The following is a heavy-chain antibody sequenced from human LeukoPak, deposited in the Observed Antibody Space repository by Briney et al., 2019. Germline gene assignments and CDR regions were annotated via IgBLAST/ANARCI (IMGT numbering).Heavy chain of an antibody. CDR3: ARNRHYSFDY. CDR2: ISSSSSTI. Sequence: GGSLRLSXAASGFTFRSYSMNWVRQAPGKGLEWVSYISSSSSTIYYADSVKGRFTISRDNAKNSLYLQMNSLRAEDTAVYYCARNRHYSFDYWGQGTLVTVSS. D-gene: IGHD2-21*01. J-gene: IGHJ4*02. V-gene: IGHV3-48*01. CDR1: GFTFRSYS.